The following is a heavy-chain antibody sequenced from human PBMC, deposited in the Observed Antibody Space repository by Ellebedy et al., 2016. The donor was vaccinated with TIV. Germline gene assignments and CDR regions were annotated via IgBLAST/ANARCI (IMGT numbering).Heavy chain of an antibody. V-gene: IGHV4-59*12. D-gene: IGHD3-10*01. J-gene: IGHJ4*02. CDR3: ARDRNMLRGVVAY. CDR2: IYHNGRT. CDR1: GGSIRNYF. Sequence: MPSETLSLTCTVSGGSIRNYFWSWIRQPPGKGLEWIGYIYHNGRTDYNPSLKSRVTMSVDTSKNQFSLKLNSVTAADTAVYYCARDRNMLRGVVAYWGQGTLVTVSS.